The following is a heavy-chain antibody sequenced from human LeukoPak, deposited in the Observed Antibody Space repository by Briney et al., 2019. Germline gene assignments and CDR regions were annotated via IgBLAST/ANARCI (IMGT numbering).Heavy chain of an antibody. CDR1: GFTFSGFG. J-gene: IGHJ4*02. Sequence: GRSLRLSCAASGFTFSGFGMHWVRQAPDKGLEWVAVIWYDGSKEYYADSVKGRFTASRDNSKDTLFLQMNSLRAEDTAVYYCARESYPIDYWGQGTLVTVSS. CDR3: ARESYPIDY. D-gene: IGHD5-18*01. CDR2: IWYDGSKE. V-gene: IGHV3-33*01.